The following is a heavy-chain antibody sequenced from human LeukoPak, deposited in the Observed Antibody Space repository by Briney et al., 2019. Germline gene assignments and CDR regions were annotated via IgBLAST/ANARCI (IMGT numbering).Heavy chain of an antibody. Sequence: KPSETLSLTCAVYGGSFSGYYWSWIRQPPGKGLEWIGEINHSGSTNYNPSLKSRVTISVDTSKNQFSLKLGSVTAADTAVYYCARGRGYCTNGVCSDFDYWGQGTLVTVSS. D-gene: IGHD2-8*01. J-gene: IGHJ4*02. CDR2: INHSGST. V-gene: IGHV4-34*01. CDR1: GGSFSGYY. CDR3: ARGRGYCTNGVCSDFDY.